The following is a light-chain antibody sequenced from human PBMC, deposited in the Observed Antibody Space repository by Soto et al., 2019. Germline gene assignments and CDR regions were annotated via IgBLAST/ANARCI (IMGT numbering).Light chain of an antibody. J-gene: IGKJ1*01. CDR1: QTISTW. V-gene: IGKV1-5*03. CDR2: KAS. CDR3: QQYNTYWT. Sequence: DIPMTQSPSTLSASVGDRVTITCRASQTISTWLAWYQAKPGTAPKLLIYKASNLGSGVPSRFSGSGSGTEFTLTITSLQPDDFATYYCQQYNTYWTFGQGTKVEIK.